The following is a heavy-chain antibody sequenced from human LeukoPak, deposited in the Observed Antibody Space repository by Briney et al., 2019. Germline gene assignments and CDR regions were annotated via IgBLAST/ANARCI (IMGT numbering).Heavy chain of an antibody. Sequence: ASVKVSCKASGYTFTGYYMHWVRQAPGQGLEWMGWINPNSGGTNYAQKFQGRVTMTRDTSISTAYMELSRLRSDDTAVYYCARARIVGATPFGYWGQGTLVTVPS. CDR2: INPNSGGT. CDR3: ARARIVGATPFGY. CDR1: GYTFTGYY. J-gene: IGHJ4*02. V-gene: IGHV1-2*02. D-gene: IGHD1-26*01.